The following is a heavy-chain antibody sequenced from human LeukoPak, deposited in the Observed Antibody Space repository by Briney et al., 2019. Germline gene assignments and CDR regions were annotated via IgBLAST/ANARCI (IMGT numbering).Heavy chain of an antibody. V-gene: IGHV4-34*01. CDR1: GGSFSGYY. J-gene: IGHJ5*02. CDR2: INHSGST. D-gene: IGHD4-17*01. Sequence: SQTLSLTCAVYGGSFSGYYWSWIRQPPGKGLEWIGEINHSGSTNYNPSLKSRVTISVDTSKNQFSLKLSSVTAADTAVYYCARGIYGDYVRVQFVCFDPWGQGTLVTVSS. CDR3: ARGIYGDYVRVQFVCFDP.